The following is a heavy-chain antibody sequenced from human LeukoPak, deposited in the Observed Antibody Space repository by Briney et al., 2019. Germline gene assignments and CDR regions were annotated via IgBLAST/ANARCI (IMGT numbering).Heavy chain of an antibody. D-gene: IGHD3-22*01. CDR1: GYTFTGYY. J-gene: IGHJ4*02. V-gene: IGHV1-2*02. CDR3: ARALEDSSD. CDR2: INPNSGGT. Sequence: ASVKVTCKASGYTFTGYYMHWVRQAPGQGLEWMGWINPNSGGTNYAHKFQGRDNITKDTSISTAYMELGRLRSDDTAVYYCARALEDSSDWGRGTLVTVSS.